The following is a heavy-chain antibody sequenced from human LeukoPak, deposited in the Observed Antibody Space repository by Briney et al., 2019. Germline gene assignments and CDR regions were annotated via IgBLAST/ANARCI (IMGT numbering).Heavy chain of an antibody. CDR3: AKDLIIGYSSGWYFDY. CDR1: GFTFSSYA. J-gene: IGHJ4*02. CDR2: ISGSGGST. Sequence: PGGSLRLFCASSGFTFSSYAMSWVRQAPGKGLEYVSAISGSGGSTYYADSVKGRFTISRDNSKNTLYLQMNSLRAEDTAVYYCAKDLIIGYSSGWYFDYWGQGTLVTVSS. D-gene: IGHD6-19*01. V-gene: IGHV3-23*01.